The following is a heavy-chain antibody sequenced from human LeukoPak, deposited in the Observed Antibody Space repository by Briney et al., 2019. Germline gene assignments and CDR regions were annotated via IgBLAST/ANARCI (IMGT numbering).Heavy chain of an antibody. CDR3: ARLDYGVNSGY. J-gene: IGHJ4*02. CDR2: INPDSGAT. CDR1: GYSVTAYY. Sequence: ASVKVSCKASGYSVTAYYIQWVRQAPGQGPEWMGWINPDSGATNYAQKFQGRVTMTRDTSINTAYMELSRLRSDDTAVYYCARLDYGVNSGYWGQGTLVTVSS. V-gene: IGHV1-2*02. D-gene: IGHD4-23*01.